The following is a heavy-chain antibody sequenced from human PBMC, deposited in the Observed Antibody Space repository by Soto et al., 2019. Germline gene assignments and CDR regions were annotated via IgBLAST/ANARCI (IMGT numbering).Heavy chain of an antibody. J-gene: IGHJ6*03. CDR2: ISWNSGSI. Sequence: PGGSLRLSCAASGFTVDDYAMHWVRQAPGKGLEWVSGISWNSGSIGYADSVKGRFTISRDNAKNSLYLQMNSLRAEDTALYYCAKAGYPYYYYYYMDVWGKGTTVTVSS. D-gene: IGHD1-1*01. CDR3: AKAGYPYYYYYYMDV. V-gene: IGHV3-9*01. CDR1: GFTVDDYA.